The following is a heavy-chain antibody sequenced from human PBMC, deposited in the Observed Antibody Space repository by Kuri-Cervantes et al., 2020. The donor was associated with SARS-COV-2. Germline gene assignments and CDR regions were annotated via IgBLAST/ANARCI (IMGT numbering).Heavy chain of an antibody. CDR3: ARGWYSNYRNGFQY. J-gene: IGHJ1*01. CDR2: IFTSGST. V-gene: IGHV4-61*02. Sequence: LRLSCIVSGGSINSGEYYWSWIRQPAGKGLEWIGRIFTSGSTSYNSSLKSRVTIPMDTSKNQFFLKLSSVTAADTAVYYCARGWYSNYRNGFQYWGRGTLVTVSS. CDR1: GGSINSGEYY. D-gene: IGHD4-11*01.